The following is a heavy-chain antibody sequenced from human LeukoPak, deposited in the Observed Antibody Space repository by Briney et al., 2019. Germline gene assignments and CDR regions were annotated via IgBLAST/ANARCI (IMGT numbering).Heavy chain of an antibody. Sequence: SGTLCLTCAVSGASISSSYWWSWVRQPPGKGLEWIGEIHHSGSTKYNPSLKSRVTISVDKSKNQFSLKLSSVTAADTAVYYCAPSPCSGDSCYRFDFWGQGTQVTVSS. CDR3: APSPCSGDSCYRFDF. CDR1: GASISSSYW. D-gene: IGHD2-15*01. J-gene: IGHJ4*02. V-gene: IGHV4-4*02. CDR2: IHHSGST.